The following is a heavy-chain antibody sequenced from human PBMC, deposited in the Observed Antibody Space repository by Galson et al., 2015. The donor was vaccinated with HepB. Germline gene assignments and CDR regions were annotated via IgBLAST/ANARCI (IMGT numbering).Heavy chain of an antibody. D-gene: IGHD3-3*01. CDR2: IYYSGST. V-gene: IGHV4-59*01. Sequence: SETLSLTCTVSGGSISSYYWSWIRQPPGKGLEWIGYIYYSGSTNYNPSLKSRVTISVDTSKNQFSLKLSSVTAADTAVYYCARDSWSKRVPRFDPWGQGTLVTVSS. CDR1: GGSISSYY. J-gene: IGHJ5*02. CDR3: ARDSWSKRVPRFDP.